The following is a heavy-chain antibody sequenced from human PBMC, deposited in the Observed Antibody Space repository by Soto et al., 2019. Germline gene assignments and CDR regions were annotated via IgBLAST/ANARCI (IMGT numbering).Heavy chain of an antibody. D-gene: IGHD3-3*01. J-gene: IGHJ4*02. CDR2: ISNSYTCT. V-gene: IGHV3-11*05. CDR3: AKEPYSDFWSAYYYFDY. CDR1: GFTFSDYY. Sequence: GGSLRLSCASSGFTFSDYYMSWIRQAPGKGLEWVSYISNSYTCTKYADSVKGRFTISRDNAINTLYLQMNSLRAEDTALYYCAKEPYSDFWSAYYYFDYWGQGTLVTVSS.